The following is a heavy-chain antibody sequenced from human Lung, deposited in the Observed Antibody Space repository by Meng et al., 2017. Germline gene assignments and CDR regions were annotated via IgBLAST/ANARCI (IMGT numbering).Heavy chain of an antibody. D-gene: IGHD4-11*01. CDR2: INHSGST. Sequence: QGQLQPWADGTLNPSETLSLPFVGPGGSFSDYYWSWIRQPPGKGLEWIGEINHSGSTNYNPSLESRATISVDTSQNNLSLKLSSVTAADSAVYYCARGPTTMAHDFDYWGQGTLVTVSS. CDR1: GGSFSDYY. CDR3: ARGPTTMAHDFDY. V-gene: IGHV4-34*01. J-gene: IGHJ4*02.